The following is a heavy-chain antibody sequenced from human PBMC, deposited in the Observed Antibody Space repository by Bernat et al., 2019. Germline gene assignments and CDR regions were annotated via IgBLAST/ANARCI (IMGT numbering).Heavy chain of an antibody. CDR2: ISSSSSTI. V-gene: IGHV3-48*01. D-gene: IGHD6-13*01. CDR1: GFTFSSYS. J-gene: IGHJ4*02. Sequence: EVQLVESGGGLVQPGGSLRLSCAASGFTFSSYSMNWVRQAPGKGLEWVSYISSSSSTIYYADSEKGRFTISRDNAKNSLYLQMNSLRAEDTAVYYCARGGGEAAAGKEGDYWGQGTLVTVSS. CDR3: ARGGGEAAAGKEGDY.